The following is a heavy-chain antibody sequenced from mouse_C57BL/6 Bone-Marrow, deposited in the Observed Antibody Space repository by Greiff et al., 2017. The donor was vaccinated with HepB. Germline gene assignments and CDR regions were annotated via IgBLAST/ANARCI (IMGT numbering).Heavy chain of an antibody. D-gene: IGHD2-5*01. CDR2: ISSGGSYT. CDR1: GFTFSSYG. CDR3: ASLYYSNYLYY. Sequence: EVMLVESGGDLVKPGGSLKLSCAASGFTFSSYGMSWVRQTPDKRLEWVATISSGGSYTYYPDSVKGRFTISRDNAKNTLYLQMSSLKSEDTARYYCASLYYSNYLYYWGQGTTLTVSS. V-gene: IGHV5-6*01. J-gene: IGHJ2*01.